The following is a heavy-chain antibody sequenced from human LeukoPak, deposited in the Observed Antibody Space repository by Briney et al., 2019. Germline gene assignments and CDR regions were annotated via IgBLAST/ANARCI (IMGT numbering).Heavy chain of an antibody. CDR3: AKGVIVVVPAADAFDI. Sequence: PGGSLRLSCAASGFTFSSYAMSWVRQAPGKGLEWVSAISGSGGSTYYADSVKGRFTISRDNSKNTLYLQMNSLRAEDTAVYYCAKGVIVVVPAADAFDIWGQGTMVTVSS. D-gene: IGHD2-2*01. V-gene: IGHV3-23*01. J-gene: IGHJ3*02. CDR2: ISGSGGST. CDR1: GFTFSSYA.